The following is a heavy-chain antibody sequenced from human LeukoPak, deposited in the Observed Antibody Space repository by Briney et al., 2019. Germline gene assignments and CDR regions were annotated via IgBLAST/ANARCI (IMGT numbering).Heavy chain of an antibody. CDR3: ARVAGYSYGTRGIDY. J-gene: IGHJ4*02. CDR1: GYAFTGYY. V-gene: IGHV1-2*02. CDR2: INPNSGGT. Sequence: ASVKVSCKASGYAFTGYYMHWVRQAPGQGLEWMGWINPNSGGTNYAQKFQGRVTMTRDTSISTAYMELSRLRSDDTAVYYCARVAGYSYGTRGIDYWGQGTLVTVSS. D-gene: IGHD5-18*01.